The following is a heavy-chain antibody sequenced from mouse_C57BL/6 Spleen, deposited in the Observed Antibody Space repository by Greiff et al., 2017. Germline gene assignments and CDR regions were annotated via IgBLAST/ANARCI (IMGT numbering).Heavy chain of an antibody. Sequence: DVHLVESGGGLVQPKGSLKLSCAASGFSFNTYAMNWVRQAPGTGLEWVARRRSKSNNYATYYADSVKDRFTISRDDSESMLYLQMNNLKTEDTAMYYCVRSGEFYGWFAYWGQGTLVTVSA. CDR3: VRSGEFYGWFAY. CDR1: GFSFNTYA. V-gene: IGHV10-1*01. D-gene: IGHD1-1*01. CDR2: RRSKSNNYAT. J-gene: IGHJ3*01.